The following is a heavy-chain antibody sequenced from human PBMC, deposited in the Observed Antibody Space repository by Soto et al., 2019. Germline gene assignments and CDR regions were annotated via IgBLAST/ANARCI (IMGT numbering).Heavy chain of an antibody. CDR2: IIPIFGTA. J-gene: IGHJ6*02. CDR1: GGTFSSYA. CDR3: ARGSGASSSFWYYYGMDV. D-gene: IGHD6-6*01. V-gene: IGHV1-69*06. Sequence: ASVKVSCKASGGTFSSYAISWVRQAPGQGLEWMGGIIPIFGTANYAQKFQGRVTITADKSTSTAYMELSSLRSEDTAVYYCARGSGASSSFWYYYGMDVWGQGTTVTVSS.